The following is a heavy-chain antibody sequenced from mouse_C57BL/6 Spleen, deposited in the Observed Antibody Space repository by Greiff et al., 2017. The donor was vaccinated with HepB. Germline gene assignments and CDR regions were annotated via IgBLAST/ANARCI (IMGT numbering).Heavy chain of an antibody. V-gene: IGHV5-17*01. J-gene: IGHJ3*01. D-gene: IGHD2-3*01. CDR1: GFTFSDYG. CDR2: ISSGSSTI. CDR3: ARDDGFLY. Sequence: EVQGVESGGGLVKPGGSLKLSCAASGFTFSDYGIHWVRQAPEKGLEWVAYISSGSSTIYYADTVKGRFTISRDNAKNTLFLQMTSLRSEDTAMYYCARDDGFLYWGQGTLVTVSA.